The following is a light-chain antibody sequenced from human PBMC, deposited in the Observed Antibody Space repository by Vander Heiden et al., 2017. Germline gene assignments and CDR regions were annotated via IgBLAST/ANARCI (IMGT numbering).Light chain of an antibody. CDR2: DVR. J-gene: IGLJ2*01. V-gene: IGLV2-14*01. CDR1: SSDVGVYNY. Sequence: QSALTPPASVSGSPGQSITISCTGTSSDVGVYNYVSWYQQHPGEAPKLMIYDVRYRPSGVSHRFSGSKSGNTASLTISGLQAEDEADYYCSSYTSSSTFVLFGGGTKLTVL. CDR3: SSYTSSSTFVL.